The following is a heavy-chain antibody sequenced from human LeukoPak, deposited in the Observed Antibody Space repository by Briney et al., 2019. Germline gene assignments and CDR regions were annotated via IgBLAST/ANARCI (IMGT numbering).Heavy chain of an antibody. J-gene: IGHJ4*02. D-gene: IGHD4/OR15-4a*01. CDR3: ARDLYDYGSY. CDR1: GFTVSSTY. V-gene: IGHV3-66*01. Sequence: PGGSLRLSCAASGFTVSSTYMSWVCQAPGKGLEWVSVIYSGGTTYYADSVKGRFTISRDNSKNTLYLQMNSLRTEDTAVYYCARDLYDYGSYWGQGTLVTASS. CDR2: IYSGGTT.